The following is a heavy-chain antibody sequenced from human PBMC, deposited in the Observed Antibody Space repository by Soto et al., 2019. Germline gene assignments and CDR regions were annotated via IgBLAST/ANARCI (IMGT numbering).Heavy chain of an antibody. CDR3: ATWYGNYYFGWDV. CDR2: INPRGLTK. J-gene: IGHJ6*02. V-gene: IGHV3-48*01. D-gene: IGHD6-13*01. Sequence: VQLVESGGALVQPGGSLRLSCAASGYSFDAYIMNWVRQAPGKGLEWVSSINPRGLTKFYADSVRGRFTISRDDASSSLFLQMNNLRAEDTAVYYCATWYGNYYFGWDVWGQGTTVTVSS. CDR1: GYSFDAYI.